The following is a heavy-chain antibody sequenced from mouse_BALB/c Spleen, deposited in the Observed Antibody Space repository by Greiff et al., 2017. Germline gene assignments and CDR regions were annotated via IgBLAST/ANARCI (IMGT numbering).Heavy chain of an antibody. CDR3: ARRATMIAMDY. V-gene: IGHV1-7*01. CDR1: GYTFTSYW. Sequence: VMLVESGAELAKPGASVKMSCKASGYTFTSYWMHWVKQRPGQGLEWIGYINPSTGYTEYNQKFKDKATLTADKSSSTAYMQLSSLTSEDSAVYYCARRATMIAMDYWGQGTSVTVSS. CDR2: INPSTGYT. D-gene: IGHD2-4*01. J-gene: IGHJ4*01.